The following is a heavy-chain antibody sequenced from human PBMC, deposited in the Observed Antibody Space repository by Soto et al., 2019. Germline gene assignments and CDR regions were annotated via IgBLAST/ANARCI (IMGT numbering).Heavy chain of an antibody. J-gene: IGHJ6*02. Sequence: PSETLSLTCAVSGGSINSYYWNWIRQPPGKGLEWIGYIYYSGSTNYNPSLKSRVTISVDTSKNQFSLKLRSVTAADTAMYFCAKNDDHGSHYHGMDVWGQGTTVTVSS. CDR2: IYYSGST. CDR1: GGSINSYY. CDR3: AKNDDHGSHYHGMDV. D-gene: IGHD4-17*01. V-gene: IGHV4-59*01.